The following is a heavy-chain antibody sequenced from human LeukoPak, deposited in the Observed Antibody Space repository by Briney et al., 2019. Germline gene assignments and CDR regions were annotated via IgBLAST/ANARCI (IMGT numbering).Heavy chain of an antibody. V-gene: IGHV3-74*01. D-gene: IGHD2/OR15-2a*01. CDR1: GFVFSNFV. Sequence: AGGSLRLSCAASGFVFSNFVMHWVRHAPGKGLVWVSRIPTDDNPTNYADFVQGRFTISRDNAKNTVYLQMNNLRAEDTAVYYCARDHYFKIDYWGQGNLVTVSS. J-gene: IGHJ4*02. CDR3: ARDHYFKIDY. CDR2: IPTDDNPT.